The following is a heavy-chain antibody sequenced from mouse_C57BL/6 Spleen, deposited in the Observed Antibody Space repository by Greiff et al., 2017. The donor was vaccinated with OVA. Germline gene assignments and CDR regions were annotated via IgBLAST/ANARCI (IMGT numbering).Heavy chain of an antibody. J-gene: IGHJ3*01. V-gene: IGHV2-2*01. CDR2: IWSGGST. CDR1: GFSLTSYG. CDR3: ARNYGSSLAWFAY. D-gene: IGHD1-1*01. Sequence: VKLQESGPGLVQPSQSLSITCTVSGFSLTSYGVHWVRQSPGKGLEWLRVIWSGGSTDYNAAFISRLSISKDNSKSQVFFKMNSLQADDTAIYYCARNYGSSLAWFAYWGQGTLVTVSA.